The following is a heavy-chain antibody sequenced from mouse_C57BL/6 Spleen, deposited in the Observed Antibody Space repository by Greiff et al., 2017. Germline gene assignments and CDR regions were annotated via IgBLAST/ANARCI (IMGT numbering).Heavy chain of an antibody. Sequence: LVRPGTSVKMSCKASGYTFTNYWIGWAKQRPGHGLEWIGDIYPGGGYTNYNEKFKGKATLTADKSSSTAYMQFSSLTSEDSAIYYCARSDDYHWYFDVWGTGTTVTVSS. D-gene: IGHD2-4*01. CDR1: GYTFTNYW. CDR2: IYPGGGYT. J-gene: IGHJ1*03. V-gene: IGHV1-63*01. CDR3: ARSDDYHWYFDV.